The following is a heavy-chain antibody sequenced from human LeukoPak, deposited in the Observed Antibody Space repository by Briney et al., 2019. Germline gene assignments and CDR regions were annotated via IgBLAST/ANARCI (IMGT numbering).Heavy chain of an antibody. V-gene: IGHV4-59*01. J-gene: IGHJ5*02. D-gene: IGHD3-3*01. Sequence: SETLSLTCTVSGGSISSYYWSWIRQPPGKGLEWIGYIYYSGSTNYNPSLKSRVTISVDTSKNQFSLKLSSVTAADTAVYYCAREGVRFLEWSLHYNWFDPWGQGTLVTVSS. CDR1: GGSISSYY. CDR3: AREGVRFLEWSLHYNWFDP. CDR2: IYYSGST.